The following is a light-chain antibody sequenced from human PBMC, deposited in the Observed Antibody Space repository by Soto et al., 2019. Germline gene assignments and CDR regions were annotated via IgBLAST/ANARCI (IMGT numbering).Light chain of an antibody. J-gene: IGKJ1*01. Sequence: DIQMTQSPSTPSASVGDRVTITCWASQSISSWLAWYQQKPGKAPKLLIYDASSLESGVPSRFSGSGSGTEFTLTISSLQPDDFATYYCQQYNSYWTFGQGTKVDIK. V-gene: IGKV1-5*01. CDR1: QSISSW. CDR3: QQYNSYWT. CDR2: DAS.